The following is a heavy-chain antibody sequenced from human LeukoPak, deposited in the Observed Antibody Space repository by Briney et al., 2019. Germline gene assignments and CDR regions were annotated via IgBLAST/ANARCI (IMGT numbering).Heavy chain of an antibody. CDR3: ARSGAMAPGSFDY. D-gene: IGHD1-26*01. CDR2: INPSGGST. V-gene: IGHV1-46*01. J-gene: IGHJ4*02. Sequence: GASVKVSCKASGYTFTSYYMHWVRQAPGQGLEWMGIINPSGGSTSYAQKFQGRVTMTRDMSTSTVYMELSSLRSEDAAVYYCARSGAMAPGSFDYWGQGTLVTVSS. CDR1: GYTFTSYY.